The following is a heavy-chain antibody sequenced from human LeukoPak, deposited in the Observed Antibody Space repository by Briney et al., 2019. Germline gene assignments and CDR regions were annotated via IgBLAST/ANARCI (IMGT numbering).Heavy chain of an antibody. J-gene: IGHJ6*03. D-gene: IGHD5-12*01. Sequence: SETLSLTCAVYGGSLSGYYWSWIRQPPGKGLEWIGEINHSGSTNYNPSLKSRVTISVDPSKNQFSLKLSSVTAADTAVYYCAGGGYDFWYYYYYMDVWGKGTTVTVSS. CDR1: GGSLSGYY. V-gene: IGHV4-34*01. CDR3: AGGGYDFWYYYYYMDV. CDR2: INHSGST.